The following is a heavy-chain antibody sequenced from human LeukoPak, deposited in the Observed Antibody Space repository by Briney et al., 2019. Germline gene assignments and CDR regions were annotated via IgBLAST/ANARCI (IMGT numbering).Heavy chain of an antibody. J-gene: IGHJ4*02. Sequence: ASVKVSCKVSGYTLTQLSIHWVRQTPEKGFEWMGGFDPEDGETIYAQKFQGRVIMTEDRSTDTAYMELSSLRSDDTAVYYCTTDSETFYSLYWGQGTLVTVSS. CDR1: GYTLTQLS. V-gene: IGHV1-24*01. CDR2: FDPEDGET. CDR3: TTDSETFYSLY. D-gene: IGHD2-15*01.